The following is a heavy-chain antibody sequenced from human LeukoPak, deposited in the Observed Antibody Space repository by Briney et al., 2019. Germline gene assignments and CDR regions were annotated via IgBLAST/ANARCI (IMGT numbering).Heavy chain of an antibody. Sequence: GGSLRLSCAPSGFTFSNYAMSWVRQAPGKGLEWVSAISETGGTIHYADSVRGRFIISRDNSKNTLYLQMNSLRAEDTAVYYCAREMTIITYSFDSWGQGTLVTVSS. J-gene: IGHJ4*02. D-gene: IGHD5-24*01. CDR2: ISETGGTI. CDR3: AREMTIITYSFDS. V-gene: IGHV3-23*01. CDR1: GFTFSNYA.